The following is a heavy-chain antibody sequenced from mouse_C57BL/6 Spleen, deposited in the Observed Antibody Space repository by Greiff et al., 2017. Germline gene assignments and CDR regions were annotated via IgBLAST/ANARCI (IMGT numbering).Heavy chain of an antibody. CDR1: GYTFTSYW. CDR3: ARGSDYYFDY. V-gene: IGHV1-69*01. D-gene: IGHD1-3*01. CDR2: IDPSDSYT. Sequence: VQLQQPGAELVMPGASVKLSCKASGYTFTSYWMHWVKQRPGQGLEWIGEIDPSDSYTNYNQKFKGKSTLTVDKSSSTAYMQLSSLTSDDSAVYYCARGSDYYFDYWGQGTTLTVSS. J-gene: IGHJ2*01.